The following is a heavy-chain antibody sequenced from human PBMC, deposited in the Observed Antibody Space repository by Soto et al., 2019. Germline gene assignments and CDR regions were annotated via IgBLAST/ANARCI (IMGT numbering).Heavy chain of an antibody. CDR1: GYTFTSYG. CDR3: ARGLDDVVVPEEFDY. CDR2: ISAYKGNK. V-gene: IGHV1-18*01. D-gene: IGHD2-2*03. Sequence: QVQLVQSGAEVKKPGASVKVSGKASGYTFTSYGISWVRQAPGQGLEWMGWISAYKGNKNYAQKLQGRVTMTTDTPTSTAYMELRSLRSDDTAVYYCARGLDDVVVPEEFDYWGQGTLVTVSS. J-gene: IGHJ4*02.